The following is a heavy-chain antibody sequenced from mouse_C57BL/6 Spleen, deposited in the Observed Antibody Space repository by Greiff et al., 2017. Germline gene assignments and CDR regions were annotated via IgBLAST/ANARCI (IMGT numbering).Heavy chain of an antibody. Sequence: DVKLVESGGGLVKPGGSLKLSCAASGFTFSSYAMSWVRQTPEKRLEWVATISDGGSYTYYPDNVKGRFTISRDNAKNNLYLQMSHLKSEDTAMYYCARDNSSYFDVWGTGTTVTVSS. CDR3: ARDNSSYFDV. CDR1: GFTFSSYA. CDR2: ISDGGSYT. J-gene: IGHJ1*03. D-gene: IGHD1-1*01. V-gene: IGHV5-4*01.